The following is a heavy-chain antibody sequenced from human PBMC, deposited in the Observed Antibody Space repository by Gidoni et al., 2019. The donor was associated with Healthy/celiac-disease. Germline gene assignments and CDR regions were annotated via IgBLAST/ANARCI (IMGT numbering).Heavy chain of an antibody. J-gene: IGHJ5*02. D-gene: IGHD6-6*01. CDR2: INAGNGNT. V-gene: IGHV1-3*01. CDR3: ARAGGPFDLVAP. CDR1: GYTFTSSA. Sequence: QVQLVQSGAEVKKPGASVKVSCKASGYTFTSSAMHWVRQAPGQRLEWMGWINAGNGNTKYSQKFQGRVTITRDTSASTAYMELSSLRSEDTAVYYCARAGGPFDLVAPWGQGTLVTVSS.